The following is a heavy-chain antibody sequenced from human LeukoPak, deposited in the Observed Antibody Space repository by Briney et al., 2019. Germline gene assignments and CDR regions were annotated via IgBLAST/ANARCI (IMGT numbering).Heavy chain of an antibody. D-gene: IGHD6-25*01. V-gene: IGHV4-4*07. CDR2: MSTSGNS. CDR1: GGSISGYY. CDR3: ARESGSMRWFDP. Sequence: PSETLSLTCTVSGGSISGYYWSWIRQPAGKGLEWIGRMSTSGNSNYIPSLVSRVTMSVDTSKYQFSLNLSSVTAADTAVYYCARESGSMRWFDPWGQGTLVTVSS. J-gene: IGHJ5*02.